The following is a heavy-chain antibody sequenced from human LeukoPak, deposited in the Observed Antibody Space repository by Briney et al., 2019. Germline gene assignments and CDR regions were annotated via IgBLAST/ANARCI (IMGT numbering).Heavy chain of an antibody. CDR1: GFSFSRYW. D-gene: IGHD1-1*01. CDR2: IKHDGSEK. V-gene: IGHV3-7*03. Sequence: GGSLRLSCAASGFSFSRYWMSWVRQAPGKGLEWVANIKHDGSEKYNVDSVKGRFTISRDNAKNSLYLQMNSLRGEDTAVYYCARADWNDLDYWGQGTLVTVSS. CDR3: ARADWNDLDY. J-gene: IGHJ4*02.